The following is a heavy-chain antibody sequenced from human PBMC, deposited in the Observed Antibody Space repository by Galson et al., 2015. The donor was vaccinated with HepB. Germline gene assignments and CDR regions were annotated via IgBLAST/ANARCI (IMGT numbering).Heavy chain of an antibody. CDR1: GFTFSSYG. CDR2: ISYDGSNK. V-gene: IGHV3-30*18. D-gene: IGHD2-15*01. Sequence: SMRLPCAASGFTFSSYGMQWVRQAPGNGLEWVAVISYDGSNKYYADSVKGRFTISRDNSKNTLYLQMNSLRAEDTDVYYCAENPLIVVVAAAPDYWGQGTLVTVSS. J-gene: IGHJ4*02. CDR3: AENPLIVVVAAAPDY.